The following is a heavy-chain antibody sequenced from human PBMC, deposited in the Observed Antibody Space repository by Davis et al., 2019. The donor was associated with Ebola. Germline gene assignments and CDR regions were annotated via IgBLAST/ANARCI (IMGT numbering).Heavy chain of an antibody. D-gene: IGHD6-19*01. CDR1: GFTVSSNY. V-gene: IGHV3-53*01. CDR3: AKDRGLWLEDVVD. J-gene: IGHJ4*02. CDR2: IYSGGST. Sequence: GGSLRLSCAASGFTVSSNYMSWVRQAPGKGLEWVSVIYSGGSTYYADSVKGRFTISRDNSKNTLYLQMNSLRAEDTAVYYCAKDRGLWLEDVVDWGQGTLVTVSS.